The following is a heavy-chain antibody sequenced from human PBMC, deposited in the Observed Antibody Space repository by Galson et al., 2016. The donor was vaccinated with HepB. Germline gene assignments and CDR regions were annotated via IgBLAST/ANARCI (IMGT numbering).Heavy chain of an antibody. J-gene: IGHJ4*02. Sequence: SETLSLTCTVFGGSISNSRYFWTWVRQPPGEGLQWLGSINYSGTTYFDDSVKGRATLSVDMSESQYSLKVTSLTAADTARYYCARLEVSGSGNFFDFWGQGALVTVSS. V-gene: IGHV4-39*01. CDR1: GGSISNSRYF. CDR2: INYSGTT. CDR3: ARLEVSGSGNFFDF. D-gene: IGHD3-10*01.